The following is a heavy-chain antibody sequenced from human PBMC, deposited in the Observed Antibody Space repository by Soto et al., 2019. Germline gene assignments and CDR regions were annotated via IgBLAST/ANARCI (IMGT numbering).Heavy chain of an antibody. J-gene: IGHJ6*02. V-gene: IGHV5-51*01. D-gene: IGHD2-2*01. CDR3: AREGGYCSSTRCYPSHYQYGMDV. CDR2: IYPGDSDT. Sequence: GESLKISCXGSGYSFTTYWIGWVRQMPGKGLEWMGIIYPGDSDTRYSPSFQGQVTISADKCISTAYLQWSSLKASDTAMYYCAREGGYCSSTRCYPSHYQYGMDVWGQG. CDR1: GYSFTTYW.